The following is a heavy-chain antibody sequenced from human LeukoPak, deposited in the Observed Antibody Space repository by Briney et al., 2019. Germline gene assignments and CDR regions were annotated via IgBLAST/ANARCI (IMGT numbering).Heavy chain of an antibody. J-gene: IGHJ4*02. CDR1: GFTFTSSA. V-gene: IGHV1-58*02. Sequence: SVKVSCKASGFTFTSSAMQWVRQARGQRLEWIGWIVVGRGNTNYAQKFQERVTITRDMSTSTAYMELSSLRSEDTAVYYCAAAGWRIDSSGYPSYYFDYWGQGTLVTVSS. CDR2: IVVGRGNT. CDR3: AAAGWRIDSSGYPSYYFDY. D-gene: IGHD3-22*01.